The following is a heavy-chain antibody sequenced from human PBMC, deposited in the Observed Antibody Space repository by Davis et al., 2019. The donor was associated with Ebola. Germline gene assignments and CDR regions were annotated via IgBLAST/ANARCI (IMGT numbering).Heavy chain of an antibody. CDR3: ATGRSNSF. CDR1: GFTFSSYA. J-gene: IGHJ4*02. V-gene: IGHV3-23*01. CDR2: ISGSGSST. D-gene: IGHD4-23*01. Sequence: PGGSLRLSCAASGFTFSSYAMSWVRQAPGKGLEWVSSISGSGSSTYYADSVKGRFTISRDNSKNTLYLQMDSLRVEDTAVYYCATGRSNSFWGQGTLVTVSS.